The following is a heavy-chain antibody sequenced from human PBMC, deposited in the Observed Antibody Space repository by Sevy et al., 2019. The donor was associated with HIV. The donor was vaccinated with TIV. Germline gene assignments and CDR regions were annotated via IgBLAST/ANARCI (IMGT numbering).Heavy chain of an antibody. CDR3: VRANPYYYGSGSYHWFDP. J-gene: IGHJ5*02. V-gene: IGHV3-30*04. CDR2: ISYDGSNK. D-gene: IGHD3-10*01. CDR1: GFTFSSYA. Sequence: GGSLRLSCAASGFTFSSYAMHWVRQAPGKGLEWVAVISYDGSNKYYADSVKGRFTISRDNSKNTLYLQMNSLRAEDTAVYYCVRANPYYYGSGSYHWFDPWGQGTLVTVSS.